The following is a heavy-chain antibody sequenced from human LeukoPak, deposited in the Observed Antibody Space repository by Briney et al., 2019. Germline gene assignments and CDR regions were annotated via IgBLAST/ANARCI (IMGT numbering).Heavy chain of an antibody. CDR2: ITGSGGTT. V-gene: IGHV3-23*01. Sequence: GGSLRLSCTGSGFAFGNYGMTWVRQPPGKGLEWVSAITGSGGTTRYTDSVTGRFTVSRDNSGNTLFLQMNSLRAEDTAVYYCAKDPNGDYLGAFDFWGPGTLVTVSS. D-gene: IGHD4-17*01. J-gene: IGHJ3*01. CDR3: AKDPNGDYLGAFDF. CDR1: GFAFGNYG.